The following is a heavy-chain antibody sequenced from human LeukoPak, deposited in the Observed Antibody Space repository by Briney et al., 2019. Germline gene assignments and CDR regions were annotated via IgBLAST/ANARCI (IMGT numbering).Heavy chain of an antibody. CDR2: IRYDGSNK. Sequence: PGGSLRLSCAASGFTFSSYGMHWVRQAPGKGLEWVAFIRYDGSNKYHADSVKGRFTISRDNSKNTLYLQMNSLRAEDTAVYYCAKVSTDQYYYGSSGYFDYWGQGTLVTVSS. J-gene: IGHJ4*02. D-gene: IGHD3-22*01. CDR1: GFTFSSYG. CDR3: AKVSTDQYYYGSSGYFDY. V-gene: IGHV3-30*02.